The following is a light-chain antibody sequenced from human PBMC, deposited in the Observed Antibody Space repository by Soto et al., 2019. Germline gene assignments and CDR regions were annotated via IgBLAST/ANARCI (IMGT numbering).Light chain of an antibody. CDR2: ATS. CDR3: QQSYSPLGT. V-gene: IGKV1-39*01. J-gene: IGKJ1*01. CDR1: QNISSH. Sequence: DLQMTQSPSSLSASVGDRVTITCRASQNISSHLNWYQQKPGKAPKLLSYATSSLQSGVPSRFSGRGSGTDFTLTISSLQPEDFATYYCQQSYSPLGTFGQGTKVEIK.